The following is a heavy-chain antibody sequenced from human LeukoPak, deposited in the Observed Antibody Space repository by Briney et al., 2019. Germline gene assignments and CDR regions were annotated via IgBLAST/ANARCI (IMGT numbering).Heavy chain of an antibody. Sequence: GRSLRLSCAASGFSFSNFAXXXXXQAPGXXXXXXXVISXXXGTKHYAXSXXXRFTISRDNSNNSLSLQMNSLRAEDTAVYYCARARGRWHLLPLDFWGQGTLVTVSS. CDR1: GFSFSNFA. V-gene: IGHV3-30*01. CDR2: ISXXXGTK. J-gene: IGHJ4*02. CDR3: ARARGRWHLLPLDF. D-gene: IGHD1-26*01.